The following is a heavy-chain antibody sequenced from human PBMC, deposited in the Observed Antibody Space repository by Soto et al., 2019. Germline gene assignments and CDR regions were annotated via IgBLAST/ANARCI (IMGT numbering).Heavy chain of an antibody. CDR3: AKEINQPDSRSVLRLSPSD. Sequence: GGSLRLSCAASGFTFSSYGMHWVRQAPGKGLEWVAVISYDGSNKYYADSVKGRFTISRDNSKNTLYLQMNSLRAEDTAVYYCAKEINQPDSRSVLRLSPSDWGQGTLVTVSS. CDR1: GFTFSSYG. V-gene: IGHV3-30*18. J-gene: IGHJ4*02. D-gene: IGHD3-3*01. CDR2: ISYDGSNK.